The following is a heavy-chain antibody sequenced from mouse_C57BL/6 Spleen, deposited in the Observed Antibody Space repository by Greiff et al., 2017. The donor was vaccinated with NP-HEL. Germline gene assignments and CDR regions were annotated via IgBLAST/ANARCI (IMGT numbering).Heavy chain of an antibody. CDR1: GYAFSSSW. J-gene: IGHJ4*01. V-gene: IGHV1-82*01. D-gene: IGHD2-1*01. CDR2: IYPGDGDT. CDR3: AREIYYDAMDY. Sequence: VKLMESGPELVKPGASVKISCKASGYAFSSSWMNWVKQRPGKGLEWIGRIYPGDGDTNYNGKFKGKATLTADKSSSTAYMQLSSLTSEDSAVYFCAREIYYDAMDYWGQGTSVTVSS.